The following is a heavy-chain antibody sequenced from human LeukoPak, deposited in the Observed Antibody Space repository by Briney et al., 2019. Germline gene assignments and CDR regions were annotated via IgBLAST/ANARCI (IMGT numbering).Heavy chain of an antibody. V-gene: IGHV4-31*03. CDR2: IYYSGST. J-gene: IGHJ5*02. Sequence: SETLSLTCTVSGGSISSGGYYWSWIRQHPGKGLEWIGYIYYSGSTYYNPSLKSRVTISVDTSKNQFSLKLSSVTAADTAVYYCARDVDASYYDSSGGFGPWSQGTLVTVSS. D-gene: IGHD3-22*01. CDR1: GGSISSGGYY. CDR3: ARDVDASYYDSSGGFGP.